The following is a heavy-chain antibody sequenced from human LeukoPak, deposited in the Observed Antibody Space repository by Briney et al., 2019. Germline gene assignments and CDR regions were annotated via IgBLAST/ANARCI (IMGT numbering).Heavy chain of an antibody. J-gene: IGHJ4*02. V-gene: IGHV1-2*02. CDR3: ARWDGYSSSPDY. D-gene: IGHD6-13*01. CDR2: INPNSADT. CDR1: GYTFTGFY. Sequence: ASVKVSCKASGYTFTGFYMHWVRQAPGQGLGWMGWINPNSADTDYAQKFLGRVTMTRDMSISTIYMELTRLRSDDTALYYCARWDGYSSSPDYWGQGTLVTVSS.